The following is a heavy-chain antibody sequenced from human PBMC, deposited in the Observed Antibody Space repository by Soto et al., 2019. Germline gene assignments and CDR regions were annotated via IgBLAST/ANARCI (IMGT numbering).Heavy chain of an antibody. J-gene: IGHJ6*02. CDR3: ATLRGITMVRGVMTSYYYYYYGMDV. D-gene: IGHD3-10*01. CDR2: INHSGST. Sequence: ETLSLTCAVYGGSFSGYYWSWIRQPPGKGLEWIGEINHSGSTNYNPSLKSRVTISVDTSKNQFSLKLSSVTAADTAVYYCATLRGITMVRGVMTSYYYYYYGMDVWGQGTTVTVSS. V-gene: IGHV4-34*01. CDR1: GGSFSGYY.